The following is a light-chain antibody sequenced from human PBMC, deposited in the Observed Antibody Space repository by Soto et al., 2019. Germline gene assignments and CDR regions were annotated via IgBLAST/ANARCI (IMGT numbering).Light chain of an antibody. Sequence: EIVMTQSPATLSVSPGERATLSCRASQSVSSHLAWYQQKPGQAPRLLIYAASTRATGIPARFSGSGSGSDFTFTISRLQAEAFAVYYCQHYYNRPRTFGQGTKLEIK. V-gene: IGKV3-15*01. CDR2: AAS. J-gene: IGKJ2*01. CDR1: QSVSSH. CDR3: QHYYNRPRT.